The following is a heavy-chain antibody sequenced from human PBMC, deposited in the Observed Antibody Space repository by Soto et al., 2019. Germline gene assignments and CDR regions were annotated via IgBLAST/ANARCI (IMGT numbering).Heavy chain of an antibody. Sequence: PVGSLRLSCSASGFTFSSYAMHWVRQAPGKGLEYVSAISSNGGSTYYADSVKGRFTISRDNSKNTLYLQMSSLRAEDTAVYYCVKGRGIAVAGNGWFDPWGQGTLVTV. J-gene: IGHJ5*02. CDR3: VKGRGIAVAGNGWFDP. CDR2: ISSNGGST. CDR1: GFTFSSYA. D-gene: IGHD6-19*01. V-gene: IGHV3-64D*06.